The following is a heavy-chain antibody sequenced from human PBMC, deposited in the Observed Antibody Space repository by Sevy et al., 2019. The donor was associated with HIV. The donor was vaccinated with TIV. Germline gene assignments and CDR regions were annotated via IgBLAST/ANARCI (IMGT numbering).Heavy chain of an antibody. J-gene: IGHJ3*02. CDR2: ISWNSGSI. CDR3: AKDIWMNRGITMIGNAFDI. V-gene: IGHV3-9*01. CDR1: GFTFNDYA. Sequence: GGSLRLSCAASGFTFNDYAMHWVRQAPGKGLEWVSGISWNSGSIDYADSVKGRFTISRDNAKNSLYLQMNSLRAEDTALYYSAKDIWMNRGITMIGNAFDIWGQGTMVTVSS. D-gene: IGHD3-22*01.